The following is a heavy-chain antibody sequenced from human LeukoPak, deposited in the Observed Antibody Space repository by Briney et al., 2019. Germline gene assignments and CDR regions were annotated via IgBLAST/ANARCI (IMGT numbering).Heavy chain of an antibody. V-gene: IGHV3-53*01. CDR2: IFSGGST. CDR1: GVTVSRNY. J-gene: IGHJ4*02. CDR3: ARGLVVSRVLYYFDY. D-gene: IGHD2/OR15-2a*01. Sequence: PGGSLRLSCAASGVTVSRNYMSWIRQAPGKGLEWVSAIFSGGSTYYADSVKGRFTISRDNSKNTLYLQMNSLRAEDTAVYYCARGLVVSRVLYYFDYWGQGTLVTVSS.